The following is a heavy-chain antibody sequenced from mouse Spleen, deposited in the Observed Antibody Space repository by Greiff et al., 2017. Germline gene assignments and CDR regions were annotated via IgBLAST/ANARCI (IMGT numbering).Heavy chain of an antibody. D-gene: IGHD2-1*01. CDR1: GFSLTSYG. CDR3: ARALYGNYDAMDY. Sequence: VKLVESGPGLVAPSQSLSITCTVSGFSLTSYGVHWVRQPPGKGLEWLGVIWAGGSTNYNSALMSRLSISKDNSKSQVFLKMNSLQTDDTAMYYCARALYGNYDAMDYWGQGTSVTVSS. V-gene: IGHV2-9*02. CDR2: IWAGGST. J-gene: IGHJ4*01.